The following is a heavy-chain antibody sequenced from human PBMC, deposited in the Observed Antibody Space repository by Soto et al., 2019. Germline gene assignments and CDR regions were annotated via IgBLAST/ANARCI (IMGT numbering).Heavy chain of an antibody. V-gene: IGHV1-69*02. CDR2: IIPILGIA. Sequence: SVKVSCKASGGTFSSYTISWVRQAPGQGLEWMGRIIPILGIANYAQKFQGRVTITADKSTSTAYMELSSLRSEDTAVYYCACKLVDTADMDYWGQGTLVTVSS. CDR3: ACKLVDTADMDY. J-gene: IGHJ4*02. CDR1: GGTFSSYT. D-gene: IGHD5-18*01.